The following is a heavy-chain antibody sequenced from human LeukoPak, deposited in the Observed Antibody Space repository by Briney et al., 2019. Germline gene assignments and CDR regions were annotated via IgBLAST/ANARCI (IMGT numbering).Heavy chain of an antibody. CDR3: AGAKLGYCTNGVCYSTWFDP. Sequence: ASVKVSCKASGYTFTTYGISWVRQAPGQGLEWMGWISAYNGNTHYAQKLQGRVTMTTDTSTSTAYMELRSLRSDDTAVYYCAGAKLGYCTNGVCYSTWFDPWGQGTLVTVSS. V-gene: IGHV1-18*01. D-gene: IGHD2-8*01. J-gene: IGHJ5*02. CDR2: ISAYNGNT. CDR1: GYTFTTYG.